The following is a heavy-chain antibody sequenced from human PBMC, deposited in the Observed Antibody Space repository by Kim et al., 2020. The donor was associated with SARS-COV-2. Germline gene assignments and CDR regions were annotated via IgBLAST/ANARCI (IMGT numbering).Heavy chain of an antibody. D-gene: IGHD3-22*01. CDR2: IRSKANSYAT. V-gene: IGHV3-73*01. CDR3: TRRADQTTPYYYDSSPGIDY. Sequence: GGSLRLSCAASGFTFSGSAMHWVRQASGKGLEWVGRIRSKANSYATAYAASVKGRFTISRDDSKNTAYLQMNSLKTEDTAVYYCTRRADQTTPYYYDSSPGIDYWGQGTLVTVSS. CDR1: GFTFSGSA. J-gene: IGHJ4*02.